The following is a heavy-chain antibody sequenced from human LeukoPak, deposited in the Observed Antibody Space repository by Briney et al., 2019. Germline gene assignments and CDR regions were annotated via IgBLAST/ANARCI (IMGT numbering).Heavy chain of an antibody. CDR3: ATAPPIFGVVTAPLFDY. J-gene: IGHJ4*02. CDR2: IIPIFGTA. Sequence: GSSVKVSCKASGGTFSSYAISWVRQAPGQGLEWMGGIIPIFGTANYAQKFQGRVTITTDESTSTAYMELSSLRSEDTAVYYCATAPPIFGVVTAPLFDYWGQGTLVTVSS. CDR1: GGTFSSYA. V-gene: IGHV1-69*05. D-gene: IGHD3-3*01.